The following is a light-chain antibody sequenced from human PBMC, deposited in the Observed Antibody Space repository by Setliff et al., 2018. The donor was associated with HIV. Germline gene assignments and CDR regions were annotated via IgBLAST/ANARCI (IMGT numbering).Light chain of an antibody. CDR1: TSDVGGYNF. J-gene: IGLJ1*01. CDR3: CSYAGSHTFV. V-gene: IGLV2-11*01. CDR2: DVI. Sequence: QSALTQPRSVSGSPGQSVTISCTGTTSDVGGYNFVSWYQHHPGKAPKLMIYDVIKRPSGVPDRCSGSKSGNTASLTISGLQAEDEADYYCCSYAGSHTFVVGTGTKVTVL.